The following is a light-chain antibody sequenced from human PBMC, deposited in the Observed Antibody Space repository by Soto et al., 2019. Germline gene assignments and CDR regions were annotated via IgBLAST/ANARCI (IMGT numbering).Light chain of an antibody. CDR3: QHYGTSTRT. CDR2: GAS. V-gene: IGKV3-20*01. J-gene: IGKJ1*01. CDR1: QSISSGY. Sequence: EVVLTQSPGTLSLSPGDTATLSCRATQSISSGYLAWYQQKPGQAPRLLIYGASSRATGIPDRFSAIGSGADFTLTITGLEPEDLAVYYCQHYGTSTRTFGQGTKVEFK.